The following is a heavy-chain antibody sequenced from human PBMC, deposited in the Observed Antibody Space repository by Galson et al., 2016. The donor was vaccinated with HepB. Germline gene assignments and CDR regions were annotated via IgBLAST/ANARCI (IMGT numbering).Heavy chain of an antibody. Sequence: SLRLSCAASGFTFNDYFINWIRQAPGKGLEWVSNISGGGESISYADSVKGRFTISRDNAKNSVFLQMNTLRAEDTAFYFCARDETGDYYYGMDVWGQGTTVTVSS. CDR1: GFTFNDYF. CDR2: ISGGGESI. J-gene: IGHJ6*02. V-gene: IGHV3-11*01. CDR3: ARDETGDYYYGMDV.